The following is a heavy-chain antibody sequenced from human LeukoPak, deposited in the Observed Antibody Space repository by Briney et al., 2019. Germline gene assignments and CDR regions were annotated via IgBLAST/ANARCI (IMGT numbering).Heavy chain of an antibody. V-gene: IGHV1-69*01. CDR3: AREDCSGGSCYYFDY. D-gene: IGHD2-15*01. CDR1: GGTFSSYA. J-gene: IGHJ4*02. CDR2: IIPIFGTA. Sequence: SVKVSCKASGGTFSSYAISCVRQAPGQGLEWMGGIIPIFGTANYAQKFQGRVTITADESTSTAYMELSSLRSEDTAVYYCAREDCSGGSCYYFDYWGQGTLVTVSS.